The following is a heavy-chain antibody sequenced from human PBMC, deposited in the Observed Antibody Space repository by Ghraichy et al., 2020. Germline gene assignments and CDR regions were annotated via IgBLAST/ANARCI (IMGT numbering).Heavy chain of an antibody. Sequence: ASVKVSCKASGYTFTGYYMHWVRQAPGQGLEWMGWINPNSGGTNYAQKFQGRVTMTRDTSISTAYMELSRLRSDDTAVYYCAREASGSIYDSSGYWGQGTLVTVSS. CDR2: INPNSGGT. CDR3: AREASGSIYDSSGY. J-gene: IGHJ4*02. V-gene: IGHV1-2*02. D-gene: IGHD3-22*01. CDR1: GYTFTGYY.